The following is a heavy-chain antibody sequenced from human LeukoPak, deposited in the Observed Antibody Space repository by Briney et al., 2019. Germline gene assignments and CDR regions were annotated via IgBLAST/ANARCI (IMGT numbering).Heavy chain of an antibody. V-gene: IGHV5-51*01. CDR1: GYSFTSYW. D-gene: IGHD4-17*01. J-gene: IGHJ4*02. Sequence: LGESLKISCKGSGYSFTSYWLGWVRQMPGKGLEWMGIIYPGDSDTRYSPSFQGQVTISADKSISTAYLQWSSLKAPDTAMYYCARKANYGDYESGYFDYWGQGTLVTVSS. CDR3: ARKANYGDYESGYFDY. CDR2: IYPGDSDT.